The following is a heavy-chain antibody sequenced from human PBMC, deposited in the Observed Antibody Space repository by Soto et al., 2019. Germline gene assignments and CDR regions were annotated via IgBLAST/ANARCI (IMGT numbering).Heavy chain of an antibody. CDR2: IISIFGTA. CDR3: ARHVPAAGYYYGMDV. CDR1: GGTFSSYA. V-gene: IGHV1-69*12. D-gene: IGHD2-2*01. Sequence: QVQLVQSGAEVKKPGSSVKVSCKASGGTFSSYAISWVRQAPGQGLEWMGGIISIFGTANYAQKFQGRVTTNADESTSTAYMELSSLRSEDTAVYYCARHVPAAGYYYGMDVWGHGTTVTVSS. J-gene: IGHJ6*02.